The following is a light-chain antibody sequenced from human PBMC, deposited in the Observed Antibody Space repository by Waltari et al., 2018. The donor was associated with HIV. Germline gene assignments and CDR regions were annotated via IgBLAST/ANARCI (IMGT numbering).Light chain of an antibody. J-gene: IGKJ5*01. V-gene: IGKV3-11*01. Sequence: EVVLTQSPVTLSLSPGERATLSCRASQSVRDHLAWYQQKPGQPPRLLIYDASDRASGIPARFSGSGSGTDFTLTISGLEPEDSAVYFCQQRNDWPSITFGQGTRLEIK. CDR2: DAS. CDR1: QSVRDH. CDR3: QQRNDWPSIT.